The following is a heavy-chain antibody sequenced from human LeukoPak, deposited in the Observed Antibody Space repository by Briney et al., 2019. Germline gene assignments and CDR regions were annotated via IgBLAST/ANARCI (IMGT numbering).Heavy chain of an antibody. CDR1: GFTFSSYW. CDR3: ARDSSSWYVGPFDP. J-gene: IGHJ5*02. V-gene: IGHV3-74*01. CDR2: INSDGSST. Sequence: GGSLRLSCAASGFTFSSYWMHWVRQAPGKGLVWVSRINSDGSSTSYADSVKGRFTISRDNAKNALYLQMNSLRAEDTAVYYCARDSSSWYVGPFDPWGQGTLVTVSS. D-gene: IGHD6-13*01.